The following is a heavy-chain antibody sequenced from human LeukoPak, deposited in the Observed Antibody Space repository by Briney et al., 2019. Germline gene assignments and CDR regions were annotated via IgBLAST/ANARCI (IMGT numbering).Heavy chain of an antibody. J-gene: IGHJ4*02. D-gene: IGHD5-18*01. Sequence: SETLSLTCAVYGGSFSGYYCSWIRQPPGKGLEWIGEINHSGSTNYNPSLKSRVTISVDTSKNQFSLKLSSVTAADTAVYYCARESGGSRGYSYGFDYWGQGTLVTVSS. CDR1: GGSFSGYY. V-gene: IGHV4-34*01. CDR3: ARESGGSRGYSYGFDY. CDR2: INHSGST.